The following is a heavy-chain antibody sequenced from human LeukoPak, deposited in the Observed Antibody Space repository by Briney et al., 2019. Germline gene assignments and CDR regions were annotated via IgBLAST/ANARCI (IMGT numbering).Heavy chain of an antibody. V-gene: IGHV4-38-2*02. J-gene: IGHJ5*02. D-gene: IGHD2-2*01. CDR2: IYHSAST. CDR3: ARGSTSWNWFDP. CDR1: GYSISSGYY. Sequence: SETLSLTCTVSGYSISSGYYWGWIRQPPGKGLEWIGSIYHSASTYYNPSLKSRVTTSVDASKNQFSLKLSSVTAADTAVYYCARGSTSWNWFDPWGQGTLVTVSS.